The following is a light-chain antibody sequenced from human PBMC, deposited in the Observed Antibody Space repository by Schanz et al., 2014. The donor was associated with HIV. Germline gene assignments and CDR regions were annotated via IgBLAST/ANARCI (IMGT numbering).Light chain of an antibody. CDR2: SND. CDR3: QSYDSGLGGFV. V-gene: IGLV1-44*01. Sequence: HSVLTQPPSASGTPGQRVTISCSGSSSDIGSNTVNWYQQLPGTAPKLLIYSNDQRPSGVPARFSGSKSGTSASLAISGLQAEDEADYYCQSYDSGLGGFVFGTGTKLTVL. CDR1: SSDIGSNT. J-gene: IGLJ1*01.